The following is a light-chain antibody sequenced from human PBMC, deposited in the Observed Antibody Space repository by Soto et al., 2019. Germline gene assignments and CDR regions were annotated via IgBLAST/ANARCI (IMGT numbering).Light chain of an antibody. CDR2: AAS. V-gene: IGKV3-20*01. J-gene: IGKJ1*01. CDR1: QSVSSSY. CDR3: QQYGSSPPT. Sequence: EIVLTQSPGTLSLSPGERATLSCRASQSVSSSYLAWYQQKPGQAPRLLIYAASSRATGIPDRFSGSGSGTDFTLTISRLEPEDLAVYYCQQYGSSPPTFGQGTKVEIK.